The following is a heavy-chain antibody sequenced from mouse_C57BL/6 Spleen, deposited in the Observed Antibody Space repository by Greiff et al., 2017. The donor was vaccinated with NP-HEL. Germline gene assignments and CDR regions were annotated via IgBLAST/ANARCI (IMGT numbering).Heavy chain of an antibody. J-gene: IGHJ2*01. CDR2: IYPGSGNT. CDR1: GYSFTSYY. D-gene: IGHD4-1*01. CDR3: ASNWAYYFDY. V-gene: IGHV1-66*01. Sequence: QVQLQQSGPELVKPGASVKISCKASGYSFTSYYIHWVKQRPGQGLEWIGWIYPGSGNTKYNEKFKGKATLTADTSSSTAYMQLSSLTSEDSAVYYCASNWAYYFDYWGKGTTLTVSS.